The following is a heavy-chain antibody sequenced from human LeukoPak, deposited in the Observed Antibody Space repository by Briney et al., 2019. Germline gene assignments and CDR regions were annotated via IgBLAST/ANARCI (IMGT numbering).Heavy chain of an antibody. D-gene: IGHD6-13*01. Sequence: KSSETLSLTCTVSGGSISSGGYYWSWIRQHPGKGLEWIGYIYYSGSTYYNPSLKSRVTISVDTSKNQFSLKLSSVTAADTAVYYCARGRIAAAGTENVDYWGQGTLVTVSS. CDR3: ARGRIAAAGTENVDY. CDR2: IYYSGST. V-gene: IGHV4-31*03. CDR1: GGSISSGGYY. J-gene: IGHJ4*02.